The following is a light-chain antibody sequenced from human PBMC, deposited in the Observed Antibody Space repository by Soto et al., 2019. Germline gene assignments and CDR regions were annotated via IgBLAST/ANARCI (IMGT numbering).Light chain of an antibody. CDR1: QGISSY. CDR3: QQLNSYPFLP. J-gene: IGKJ4*01. V-gene: IGKV1-9*01. Sequence: DIQLTQSPSFLSASVGDRVTITCRASQGISSYLAWYQQKPGKAPNLLIYAASTLQSGVPSRFSGSASGEEFTLTISSLQPEDFATYYCQQLNSYPFLPFGGGTKVEIK. CDR2: AAS.